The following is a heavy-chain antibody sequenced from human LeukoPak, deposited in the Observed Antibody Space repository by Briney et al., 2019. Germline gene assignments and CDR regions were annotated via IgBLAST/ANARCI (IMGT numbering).Heavy chain of an antibody. CDR3: ASGEHIVVVTAIF. V-gene: IGHV1-2*02. CDR1: LYTFTGYY. Sequence: ASVKVSCKASLYTFTGYYMHLVRQAPGQGLEWMGWINPNSGGTNYAQKFQGRVTMTRDTSISTAYMELSRLRSDDTAAYYCASGEHIVVVTAIFWGQGTLVTVSS. J-gene: IGHJ4*02. D-gene: IGHD2-21*02. CDR2: INPNSGGT.